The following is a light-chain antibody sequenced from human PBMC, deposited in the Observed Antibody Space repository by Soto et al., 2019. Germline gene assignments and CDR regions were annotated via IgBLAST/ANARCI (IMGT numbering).Light chain of an antibody. V-gene: IGLV2-14*01. CDR3: TSYTRTRNLL. CDR2: EVI. CDR1: SSDVGGYNY. J-gene: IGLJ2*01. Sequence: QSALTQPASVSGSPGQSITISCAGTSSDVGGYNYVSWYQQHPDKAPKLMIYEVINRPSGVSNRFSGSKSGNTASLTISGLQAEDEADYYCTSYTRTRNLLFGGGTKLTVL.